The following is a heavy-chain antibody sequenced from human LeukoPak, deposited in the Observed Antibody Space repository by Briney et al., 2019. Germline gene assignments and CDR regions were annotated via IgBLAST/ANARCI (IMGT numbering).Heavy chain of an antibody. Sequence: SVKVSCKASGGTFSSYAISWVRQAPGQGLEWMGGIIPIFGTANYAQKFQGRVTITADESTSAAYMELSSLRSEDTAVYYCASSSGSYYLTSDYWGQGTLVTVSS. CDR1: GGTFSSYA. J-gene: IGHJ4*02. CDR3: ASSSGSYYLTSDY. V-gene: IGHV1-69*13. CDR2: IIPIFGTA. D-gene: IGHD1-26*01.